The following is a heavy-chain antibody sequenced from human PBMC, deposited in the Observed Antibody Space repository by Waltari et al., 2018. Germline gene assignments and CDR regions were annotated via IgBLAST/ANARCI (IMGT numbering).Heavy chain of an antibody. D-gene: IGHD2-2*01. CDR1: GYTFTAYG. Sequence: VQLLQSGGEVKKPGASVKVSCKASGYTFTAYGVGWVRQAPGQEFEWMGWISGNNGNNCYAQKFHDGITMTTDTATSTAAMDLRSLTSGDTAVYYCARVPYTYCSIRLGGTNCYVRFDPWGQGTLVTVSS. V-gene: IGHV1-18*01. CDR3: ARVPYTYCSIRLGGTNCYVRFDP. J-gene: IGHJ5*02. CDR2: ISGNNGNN.